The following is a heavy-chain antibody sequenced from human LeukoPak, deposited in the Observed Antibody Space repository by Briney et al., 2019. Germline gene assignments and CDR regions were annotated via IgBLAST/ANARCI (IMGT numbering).Heavy chain of an antibody. J-gene: IGHJ1*01. Sequence: GGSLRLSCAASGFTFSDHYMDWVRQAPGKGLEWVGRIRNKANSYTTEYAASVKGRFTISRDDSKNSMYLQMNSLITEDTAVYYCATGTAGFGEFQPDAEYFQHWGQGTLVTVSS. CDR3: ATGTAGFGEFQPDAEYFQH. CDR2: IRNKANSYTT. D-gene: IGHD3-10*01. CDR1: GFTFSDHY. V-gene: IGHV3-72*01.